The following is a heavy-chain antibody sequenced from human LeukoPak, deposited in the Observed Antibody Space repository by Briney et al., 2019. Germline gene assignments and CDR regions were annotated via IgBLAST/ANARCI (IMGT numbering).Heavy chain of an antibody. V-gene: IGHV1-2*02. CDR3: AKDRDAFDI. CDR1: GYTFTGYY. Sequence: ASVKVSCKASGYTFTGYYMHWVRQAPGQGLEWMGWINPNSGGTNYAQKFQDRVTLTRDTAINTAYMELSRLRSDDTAVYYCAKDRDAFDIWGQGTVVTVSS. J-gene: IGHJ3*02. CDR2: INPNSGGT.